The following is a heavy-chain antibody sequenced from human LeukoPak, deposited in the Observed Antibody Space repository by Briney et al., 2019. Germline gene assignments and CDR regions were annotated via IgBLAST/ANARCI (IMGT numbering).Heavy chain of an antibody. D-gene: IGHD3-16*01. Sequence: GGSLRLSCAASGFTFSDYAMSWVRQAPGKGLEWVSTIFKTGDTAHYADIVRGRFTISRDNSKNTLCLQMNSLRAEDTAIYYCAKLWGRHVWSFDYWGQGALVTVSS. V-gene: IGHV3-23*01. CDR3: AKLWGRHVWSFDY. CDR2: IFKTGDTA. J-gene: IGHJ4*02. CDR1: GFTFSDYA.